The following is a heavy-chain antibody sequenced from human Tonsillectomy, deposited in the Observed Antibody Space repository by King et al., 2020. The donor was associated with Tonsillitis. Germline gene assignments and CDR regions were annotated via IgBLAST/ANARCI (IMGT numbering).Heavy chain of an antibody. D-gene: IGHD3-10*02. CDR2: ISAYNGNT. CDR3: ARDPDVLSYYMDV. V-gene: IGHV1-18*01. J-gene: IGHJ6*03. Sequence: VQLVQSGAEVKKPGASVKVSCKASSYTFTNYAISWVRQAPGQGLEWMGWISAYNGNTKYAQKLQGRVTMTTDTSTSTAYMELRSLRSDDTAVYYCARDPDVLSYYMDVWGKGPTVTVSS. CDR1: SYTFTNYA.